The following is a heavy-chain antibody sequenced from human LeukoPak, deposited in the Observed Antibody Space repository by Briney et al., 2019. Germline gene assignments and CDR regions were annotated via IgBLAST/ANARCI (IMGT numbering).Heavy chain of an antibody. CDR2: INHSGST. D-gene: IGHD4-17*01. CDR3: ARAGLNGDVDY. CDR1: GGSFSGYY. J-gene: IGHJ4*02. V-gene: IGHV4-34*01. Sequence: SETLSPTYAVYGGSFSGYYWSWIRQPPGKGLEWIGEINHSGSTNYNPSLKSRVTISVDTSKNQFSLTLSSVTAADTAVYYCARAGLNGDVDYWGQGTLVRVSS.